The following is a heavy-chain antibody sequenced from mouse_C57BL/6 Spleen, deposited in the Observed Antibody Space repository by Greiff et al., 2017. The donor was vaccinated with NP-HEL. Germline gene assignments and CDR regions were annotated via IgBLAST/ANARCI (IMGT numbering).Heavy chain of an antibody. CDR2: IYPRSGNT. Sequence: QVQLQQSGAELARPGASVKLSCKASGYTFTSYGISWVKQRTGQGLEWIGEIYPRSGNTYYNEKFKGKATLTADKSSSTAYMELRSLTSEDSAVYFCARERSYGSKALYYFDYWGQGTTLTVSS. J-gene: IGHJ2*01. V-gene: IGHV1-81*01. CDR3: ARERSYGSKALYYFDY. CDR1: GYTFTSYG. D-gene: IGHD1-1*01.